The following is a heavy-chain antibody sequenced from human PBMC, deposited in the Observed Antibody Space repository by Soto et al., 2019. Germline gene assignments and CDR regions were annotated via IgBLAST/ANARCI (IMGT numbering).Heavy chain of an antibody. CDR1: GFTFSSYA. V-gene: IGHV3-23*01. J-gene: IGHJ4*02. D-gene: IGHD3-16*02. CDR2: ISGSGGST. Sequence: EVQLLESGGGLVQPGGSLRLSCAASGFTFSSYAMSWVRQAPGKGLEWVSAISGSGGSTYYADSVKGRFTISRDNSKNTLYRQMNSLRAEDTAVYYCAKDLRRGDYIWGSYRFTDYWGQGTLVTVSS. CDR3: AKDLRRGDYIWGSYRFTDY.